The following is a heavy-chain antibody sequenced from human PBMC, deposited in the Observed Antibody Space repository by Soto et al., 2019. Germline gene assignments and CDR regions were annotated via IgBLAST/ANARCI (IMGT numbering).Heavy chain of an antibody. CDR1: GGSISSSSYY. Sequence: SETLSLTCTVSGGSISSSSYYWGWIRKPPGKGLEWIGSIYYSGSTYYNPSLKSRVTISVDTSKNQLSLKLSSVTAADTAVYYCARLSVSYCSGGSCYSPYYYMDVWGKGTTVTVSS. J-gene: IGHJ6*03. CDR3: ARLSVSYCSGGSCYSPYYYMDV. CDR2: IYYSGST. D-gene: IGHD2-15*01. V-gene: IGHV4-39*01.